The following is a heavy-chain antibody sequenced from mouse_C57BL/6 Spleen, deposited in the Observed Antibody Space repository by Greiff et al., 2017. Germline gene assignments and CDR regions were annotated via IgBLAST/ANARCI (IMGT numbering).Heavy chain of an antibody. CDR3: ARMAGSSLGY. J-gene: IGHJ2*01. CDR2: IDPSDSET. Sequence: QVQLQQPGAELVRPGSSVTLSCKASGYTFTSYWMHWVKQRPIQGLEGIGNIDPSDSETHYNQKFKDKATLTVDKSSSTAYMLLSSLTSEDSAVYYCARMAGSSLGYWGQGTTLTVSS. V-gene: IGHV1-52*01. CDR1: GYTFTSYW. D-gene: IGHD1-1*01.